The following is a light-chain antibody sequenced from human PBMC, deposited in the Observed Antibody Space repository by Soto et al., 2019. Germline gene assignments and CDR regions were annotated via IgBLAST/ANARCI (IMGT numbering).Light chain of an antibody. Sequence: IQITQSPSSVSASVVDRVTMTCRASQGVGGWLAWYQQKPGKVPKLLIYATSSLHSGVPSRFSGSGSGTDFTLSISSLQPEDFATYYCQQTHSLPLSFGPGTKVDIK. CDR1: QGVGGW. CDR3: QQTHSLPLS. CDR2: ATS. V-gene: IGKV1-12*01. J-gene: IGKJ3*01.